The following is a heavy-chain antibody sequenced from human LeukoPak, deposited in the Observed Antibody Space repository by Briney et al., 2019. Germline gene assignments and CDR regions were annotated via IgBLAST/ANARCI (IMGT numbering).Heavy chain of an antibody. Sequence: GGSLRLSCEASGFTFRSYGMSWVRQAPGKGLEWVSVISGSGGKTDYADSVKGRFTISRDNSKNTLYLQMNCLRAEDTAVYYCAKDRFGDYQLLPVDYWGQGTLVTVSS. CDR1: GFTFRSYG. CDR2: ISGSGGKT. CDR3: AKDRFGDYQLLPVDY. J-gene: IGHJ4*02. D-gene: IGHD2-2*01. V-gene: IGHV3-23*01.